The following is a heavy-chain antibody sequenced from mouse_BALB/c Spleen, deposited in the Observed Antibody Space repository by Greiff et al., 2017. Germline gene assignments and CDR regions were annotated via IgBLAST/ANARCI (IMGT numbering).Heavy chain of an antibody. Sequence: VMLVESGAELMKPGASVKISCKATGYTFSSYWIEWVKQRPGHGLEWIGEILPGSGSTNYNEKFKGKATFTADTSSNTAYMQLSSLTSEDSAVYYCARSGAARAWFAYWGQGTLVTVSA. CDR2: ILPGSGST. CDR3: ARSGAARAWFAY. D-gene: IGHD3-1*01. J-gene: IGHJ3*01. V-gene: IGHV1-9*01. CDR1: GYTFSSYW.